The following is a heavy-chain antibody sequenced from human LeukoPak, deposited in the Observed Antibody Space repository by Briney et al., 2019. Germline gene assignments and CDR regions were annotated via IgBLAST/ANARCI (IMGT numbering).Heavy chain of an antibody. CDR1: GFTFSSYA. J-gene: IGHJ5*02. CDR2: ISNSGVAT. D-gene: IGHD2/OR15-2a*01. Sequence: GGSLRLSCAASGFTFSSYAMSWVRQAPGEGLEWVSVISNSGVATYYADSVKGRFTISRDNSKNMLYLQMNSLRTEDTALYYCAKVYEYSFDPWGQGTLVTVSS. CDR3: AKVYEYSFDP. V-gene: IGHV3-23*01.